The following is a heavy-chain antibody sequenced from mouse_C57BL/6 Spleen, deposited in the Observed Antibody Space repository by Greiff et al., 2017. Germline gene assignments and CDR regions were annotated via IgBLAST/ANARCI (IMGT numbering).Heavy chain of an antibody. J-gene: IGHJ3*01. V-gene: IGHV5-6*02. D-gene: IGHD2-12*01. CDR3: ARRGYSPAWFAY. Sequence: EVMLVESGGDLVKPGGSLKLSCAASGFTFSSYGMSWVRQTPDKRLEWVATISSGGSYTYYPDSVKGRFTISRDNAKNTLYLQMSSLKSEDTAMYYCARRGYSPAWFAYWGQGTLVTVSA. CDR1: GFTFSSYG. CDR2: ISSGGSYT.